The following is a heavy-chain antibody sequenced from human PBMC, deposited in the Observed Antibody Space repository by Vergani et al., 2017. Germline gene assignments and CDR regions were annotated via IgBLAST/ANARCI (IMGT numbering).Heavy chain of an antibody. CDR2: IYHSGST. J-gene: IGHJ4*02. D-gene: IGHD5-18*01. CDR3: ASGVTAYYFDY. Sequence: QVQLQESGPGLVKPSETLSLTCAVSGYSISSGYYWGWIRQPPGKGLEWIGSIYHSGSTYYNPSLKSRVTISVDTSKNQFSLKLSSVTAADTAVYYCASGVTAYYFDYWGQGTLVTVSS. V-gene: IGHV4-38-2*01. CDR1: GYSISSGYY.